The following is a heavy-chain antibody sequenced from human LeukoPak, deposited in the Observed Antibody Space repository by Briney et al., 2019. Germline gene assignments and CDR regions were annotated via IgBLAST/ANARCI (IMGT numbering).Heavy chain of an antibody. V-gene: IGHV3-53*01. CDR2: SYSDNT. CDR1: GCRVSSNS. CDR3: ARRPGAYSHPYDY. Sequence: GGALRLSCTGSGCRVSSNSMSGVRQAPGKGLEGVSWSYSDNTHYSDSVESRVTISRDNSKNTLYLQMNSLRAEDTAVYYCARRPGAYSHPYDYWGQGTLVTVSS. J-gene: IGHJ4*02. D-gene: IGHD4/OR15-4a*01.